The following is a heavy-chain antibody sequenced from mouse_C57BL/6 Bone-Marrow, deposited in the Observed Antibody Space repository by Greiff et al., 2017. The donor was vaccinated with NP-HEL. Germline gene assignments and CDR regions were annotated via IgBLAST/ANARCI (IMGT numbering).Heavy chain of an antibody. CDR1: GYTFTSYW. D-gene: IGHD2-2*01. Sequence: VQLQQPGAELVRPGSSVKLSCKASGYTFTSYWMDWVKQRPGQGLEWIGNIYPSDSETHYNQKFKDKATLTVDKSSSTAYMQLSSLTSEDSAVYYCAVYYGYGAWFAYWGQGTLVTVSA. CDR2: IYPSDSET. J-gene: IGHJ3*01. CDR3: AVYYGYGAWFAY. V-gene: IGHV1-61*01.